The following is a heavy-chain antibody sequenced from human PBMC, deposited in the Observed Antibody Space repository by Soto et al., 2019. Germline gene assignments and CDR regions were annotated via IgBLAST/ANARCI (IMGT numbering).Heavy chain of an antibody. J-gene: IGHJ4*02. CDR2: FYYTATT. CDR3: TRESSSQPSFDY. V-gene: IGHV4-59*01. Sequence: PSETLSLTCTVSGGSLSSYYWSLIRQPPGKGLECIWYFYYTATTNYNPALQSRVTISVDTSQNQFSLKLSSVTAADTAVYYCTRESSSQPSFDYSGQGTLVTVSS. CDR1: GGSLSSYY. D-gene: IGHD6-19*01.